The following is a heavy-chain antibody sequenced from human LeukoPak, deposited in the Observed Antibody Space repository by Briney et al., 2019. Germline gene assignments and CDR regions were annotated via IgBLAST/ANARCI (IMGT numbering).Heavy chain of an antibody. CDR1: GFTVSSNY. V-gene: IGHV3-53*01. CDR2: IYSGGST. J-gene: IGHJ4*02. D-gene: IGHD6-19*01. Sequence: GGSLRLSCAASGFTVSSNYMSWVRQAPGKGLEWVSVIYSGGSTYYADSVKGRFTISRDNSKNTLYLQMNSLRAEDTAVYYCARSTFGWYVREFDYWGQGTLVTVSS. CDR3: ARSTFGWYVREFDY.